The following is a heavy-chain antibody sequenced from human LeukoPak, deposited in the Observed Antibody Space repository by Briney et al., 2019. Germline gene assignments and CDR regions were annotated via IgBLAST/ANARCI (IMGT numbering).Heavy chain of an antibody. J-gene: IGHJ4*02. CDR2: IYPDDSDT. D-gene: IGHD1-1*01. CDR3: ARRDTTYFDY. CDR1: AYKFSNYW. Sequence: KGGESLKISCKGAAYKFSNYWIAWVRQMPGEVLEWMGIIYPDDSDTRYSPSFQGQVTISADKSISTAYLQWTSLKASDTAIYYCARRDTTYFDYWGQGSLVTVSS. V-gene: IGHV5-51*01.